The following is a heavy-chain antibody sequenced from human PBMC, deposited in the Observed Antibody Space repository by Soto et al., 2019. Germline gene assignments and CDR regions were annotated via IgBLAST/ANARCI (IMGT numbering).Heavy chain of an antibody. CDR2: ISHTGTT. D-gene: IGHD4-17*01. J-gene: IGHJ6*02. CDR3: ARVTMVIRDSDHFGVDV. Sequence: SETLSLTCLVSGFPISSPYSWGWFRQPPGKGLEWIGSISHTGTTSYSPSLTSRVSISVDASKNQVSLKLTSVTAADTAVYFCARVTMVIRDSDHFGVDVWGHGTTVTVSS. CDR1: GFPISSPYS. V-gene: IGHV4-38-2*02.